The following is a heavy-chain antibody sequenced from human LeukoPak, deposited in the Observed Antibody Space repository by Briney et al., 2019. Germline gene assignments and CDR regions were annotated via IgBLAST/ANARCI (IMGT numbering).Heavy chain of an antibody. CDR2: IWYDGSNK. CDR3: AKDSLGGRNYFDY. V-gene: IGHV3-33*06. CDR1: GFTFSSYG. Sequence: GRSLRLSCAASGFTFSSYGMHWVRQAPGKGLEWVAVIWYDGSNKYYADSVKGRFTISRDNSKNTLYLQMNSLRAEDTAVYYCAKDSLGGRNYFDYWGQGTQVTVSS. J-gene: IGHJ4*02. D-gene: IGHD1-26*01.